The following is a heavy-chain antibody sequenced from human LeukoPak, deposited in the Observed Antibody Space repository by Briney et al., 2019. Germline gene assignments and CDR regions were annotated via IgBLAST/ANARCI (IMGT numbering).Heavy chain of an antibody. J-gene: IGHJ4*02. V-gene: IGHV1-58*02. D-gene: IGHD3-10*01. CDR3: ARVPTYHYYGSGSYYYFDY. Sequence: SVKASCKASGFTFITSTIQWVRQARGQRLEWIGWIVVGSGGTNYAQKFQGRVTMTRDTSISTAYMELSRLRSDDTAVYYCARVPTYHYYGSGSYYYFDYWGQGTLVTVSS. CDR2: IVVGSGGT. CDR1: GFTFITST.